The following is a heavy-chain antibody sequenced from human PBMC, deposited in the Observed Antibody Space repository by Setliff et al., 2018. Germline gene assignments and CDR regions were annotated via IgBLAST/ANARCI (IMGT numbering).Heavy chain of an antibody. CDR3: ARHKSNGSGSYPSLYMDV. CDR1: GGSLSGYF. J-gene: IGHJ6*03. Sequence: NLSETLSLTCAVYGGSLSGYFWTWIRQPPGKGLEWIGEINHSGITNYNPSLKSRVTISVDTSKNQFSLKLSSVTAADTAVYYCARHKSNGSGSYPSLYMDVWGKGIMGTVSS. D-gene: IGHD3-10*01. CDR2: INHSGIT. V-gene: IGHV4-34*01.